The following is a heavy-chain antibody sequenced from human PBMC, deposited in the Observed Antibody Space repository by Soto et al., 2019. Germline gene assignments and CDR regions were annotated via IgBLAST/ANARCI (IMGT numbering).Heavy chain of an antibody. V-gene: IGHV1-18*01. Sequence: QVQLVQSGAEVKKPGASVKVSCKASGYTFTSYGISWVRQAPGQGLEWMGWISAYNGNTNYAQKLQARVNMTTDTSTSTAYMELRSLRSDDTAVYYCARYYPYYGDYVLYFDYWGQGTLVTVSS. J-gene: IGHJ4*02. CDR2: ISAYNGNT. CDR3: ARYYPYYGDYVLYFDY. D-gene: IGHD4-17*01. CDR1: GYTFTSYG.